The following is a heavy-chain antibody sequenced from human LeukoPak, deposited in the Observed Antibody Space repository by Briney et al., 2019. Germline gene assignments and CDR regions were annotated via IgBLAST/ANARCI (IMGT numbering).Heavy chain of an antibody. Sequence: ASVKVSCKASGYTFTTYHMHWVRQAPGQGLEWMGIINPSGGSTSYAQKFQGRVTMTRDTSTSTVYMELSSLRSEDTAVYYCARGDSSGIGPELDWGQGTLVTVSS. CDR1: GYTFTTYH. D-gene: IGHD6-19*01. J-gene: IGHJ4*02. V-gene: IGHV1-46*01. CDR2: INPSGGST. CDR3: ARGDSSGIGPELD.